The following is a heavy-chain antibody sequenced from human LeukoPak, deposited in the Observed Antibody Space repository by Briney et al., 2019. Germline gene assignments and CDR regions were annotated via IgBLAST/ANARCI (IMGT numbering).Heavy chain of an antibody. CDR1: GFTFTTYW. Sequence: GGSLRLSCAASGFTFTTYWMHWVRQIPGKGLVWVSCIKTDGSITRYADSVKGRFTISRDNAKNTLYLQMNSLRAEDTAVYYCARDQQQLEYAFDIWGQGTMVTVSS. CDR2: IKTDGSIT. D-gene: IGHD6-13*01. CDR3: ARDQQQLEYAFDI. J-gene: IGHJ3*02. V-gene: IGHV3-74*01.